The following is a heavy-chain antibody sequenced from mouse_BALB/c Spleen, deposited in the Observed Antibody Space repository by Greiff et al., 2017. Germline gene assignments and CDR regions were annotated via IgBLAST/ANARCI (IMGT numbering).Heavy chain of an antibody. CDR1: GYTFTSYW. CDR3: TRFYYGYEGHAMDY. V-gene: IGHV1-69*02. J-gene: IGHJ4*01. Sequence: QVQLQQPGAELVRPGASVKLSCKASGYTFTSYWINWVKQRPGQGLEWIGNIYPSDSYTNYNQKFKDKATLTVDKSSSTAYMQLSSPTSEDSAVYYCTRFYYGYEGHAMDYWGQGTSVTVSS. CDR2: IYPSDSYT. D-gene: IGHD2-2*01.